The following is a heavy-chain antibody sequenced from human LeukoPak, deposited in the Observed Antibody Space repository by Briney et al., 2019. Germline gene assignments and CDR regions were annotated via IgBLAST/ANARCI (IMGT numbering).Heavy chain of an antibody. CDR3: AKAPSISMVRGVIITH. CDR2: FSGSGGST. D-gene: IGHD3-10*01. J-gene: IGHJ4*02. CDR1: GFTFSSYA. Sequence: GGSLRLSCAASGFTFSSYAMSWVRQAPGKGLEWVSAFSGSGGSTSYADSVKGRFTIYRDNSKNTLYLQMNSLRAEDTAVYSCAKAPSISMVRGVIITHWGQGTLVTVSS. V-gene: IGHV3-23*01.